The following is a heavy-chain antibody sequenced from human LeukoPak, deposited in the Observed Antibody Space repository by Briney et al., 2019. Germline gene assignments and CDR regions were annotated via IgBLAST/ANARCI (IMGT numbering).Heavy chain of an antibody. V-gene: IGHV3-74*01. CDR2: IDSVGTNR. CDR1: GFTFSRYW. Sequence: GGSLRLSCAASGFTFSRYWMHGVRQAPGKGLVWVSRIDSVGTNRDYADSVKGRFTFPRDNPKNTLYLQMNGRRDGDPPVFYCEDRALGLPQYWGQGSLVTVPS. D-gene: IGHD2-15*01. CDR3: EDRALGLPQY. J-gene: IGHJ1*01.